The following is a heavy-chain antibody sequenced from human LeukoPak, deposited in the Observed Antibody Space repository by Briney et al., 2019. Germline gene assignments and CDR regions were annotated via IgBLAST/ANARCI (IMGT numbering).Heavy chain of an antibody. CDR2: IKQDGSKK. Sequence: GSLRLSCVASGFPFSSYRMTWVRQAPGKGLEWVANIKQDGSKKSYVDSVKGRFTISRDNAKNSLYLQMNSLRAEDTAIYYCTRVGYIDDGIDYWGQGTLVTVSS. V-gene: IGHV3-7*04. D-gene: IGHD5-24*01. CDR1: GFPFSSYR. CDR3: TRVGYIDDGIDY. J-gene: IGHJ4*02.